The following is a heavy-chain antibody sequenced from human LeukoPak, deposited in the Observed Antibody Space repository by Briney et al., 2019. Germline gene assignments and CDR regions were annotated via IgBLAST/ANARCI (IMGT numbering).Heavy chain of an antibody. J-gene: IGHJ4*02. CDR2: INSDGSSM. V-gene: IGHV3-74*01. Sequence: GGSLRLSCAASGFTFSSYWMHWVRQAPGKGLVWVSRINSDGSSMTYADSVKGRFTISRDNAKNTLFLQMNSLRAEDTAIYYCARDPSGYSSTWFHDYWGQGTLVTVSS. CDR1: GFTFSSYW. CDR3: ARDPSGYSSTWFHDY. D-gene: IGHD6-13*01.